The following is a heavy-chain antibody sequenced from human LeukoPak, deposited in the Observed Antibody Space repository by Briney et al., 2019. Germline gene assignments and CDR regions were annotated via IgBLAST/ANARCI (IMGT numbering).Heavy chain of an antibody. V-gene: IGHV7-4-1*02. CDR2: INTNTGNP. CDR1: GFGLSVLS. D-gene: IGHD6-13*01. J-gene: IGHJ4*02. CDR3: ARDRKQQYYFDY. Sequence: ASVKVSCKISGFGLSVLSIHWMRQAPGQGLEWMGWINTNTGNPTYAQGFTGRFVFSLDTSVSTAYLQISSLKAEDTAVYYCARDRKQQYYFDYWGQGTLVTVSS.